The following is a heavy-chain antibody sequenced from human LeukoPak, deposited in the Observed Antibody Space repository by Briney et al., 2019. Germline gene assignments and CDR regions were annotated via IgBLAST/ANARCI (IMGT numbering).Heavy chain of an antibody. CDR2: IIPKYDTS. V-gene: IGHV1-69*06. CDR3: ARLVTQSIDLYYYMDV. CDR1: GGTFGTYA. Sequence: ASVKVSCKASGGTFGTYAIAWVRQAPGQGLEWMGRIIPKYDTSNYAQKFQGRVTFTADTSTNTAYMELIRLRSEDTGVYYCARLVTQSIDLYYYMDVWGKGTTVTVSS. D-gene: IGHD2-21*02. J-gene: IGHJ6*03.